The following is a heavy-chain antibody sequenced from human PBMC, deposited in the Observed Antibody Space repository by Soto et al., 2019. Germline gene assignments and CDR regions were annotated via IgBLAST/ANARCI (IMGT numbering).Heavy chain of an antibody. CDR2: IWYDGSNK. Sequence: GGSLRLSCAASGFTFSSYGMHWVRRAPGKGLEWVAVIWYDGSNKYYADSVKGRFTISRDNSKNTLYLQMNSLRAEDTAVYYCARDPKSSSPPSYYMDVWGKGTTVTVSS. D-gene: IGHD6-6*01. CDR3: ARDPKSSSPPSYYMDV. CDR1: GFTFSSYG. J-gene: IGHJ6*03. V-gene: IGHV3-33*01.